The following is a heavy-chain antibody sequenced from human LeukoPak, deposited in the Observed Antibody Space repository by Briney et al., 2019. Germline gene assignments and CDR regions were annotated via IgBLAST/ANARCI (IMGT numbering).Heavy chain of an antibody. CDR1: GFTFSSHW. D-gene: IGHD1-7*01. J-gene: IGHJ4*02. CDR3: AGALTGTTQLDS. V-gene: IGHV3-74*01. CDR2: LNMDATTT. Sequence: PGGSLRLSCAASGFTFSSHWMHWVRHAPGKGLVWVSRLNMDATTTNYANSVEGRFTISRDNAKNTLYLQMNSLRVEDTAVYYCAGALTGTTQLDSWGQGTLVIVSS.